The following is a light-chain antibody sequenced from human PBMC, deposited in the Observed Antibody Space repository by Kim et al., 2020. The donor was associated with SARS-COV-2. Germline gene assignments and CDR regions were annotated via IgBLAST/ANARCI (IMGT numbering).Light chain of an antibody. J-gene: IGKJ4*01. CDR1: QSVSSSC. Sequence: PGGGATLPSRASQSVSSSCFAWCQHQPGRPPRLLIYGGASRATGIPDRFSGGGAGTDFILTISRLEPEDFAVYYCQQYGTSRGLTFGGGTKVDIK. CDR3: QQYGTSRGLT. V-gene: IGKV3-20*01. CDR2: GGA.